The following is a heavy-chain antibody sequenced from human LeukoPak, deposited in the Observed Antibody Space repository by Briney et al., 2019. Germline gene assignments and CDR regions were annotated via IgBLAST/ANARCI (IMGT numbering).Heavy chain of an antibody. D-gene: IGHD3-10*01. Sequence: GRSLRLSCAASGFIFDDYAMHWVRQAPGKGLEWVSGISWNSGSFAYADSVKGRFTISRDNAKNSLYLQMNSLRTEDTAWYYCARGLGGDQGYFDLWGRGTLATVSS. V-gene: IGHV3-9*01. CDR3: ARGLGGDQGYFDL. CDR1: GFIFDDYA. J-gene: IGHJ2*01. CDR2: ISWNSGSF.